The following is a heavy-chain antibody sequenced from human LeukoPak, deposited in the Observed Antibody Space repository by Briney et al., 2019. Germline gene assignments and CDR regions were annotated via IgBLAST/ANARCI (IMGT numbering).Heavy chain of an antibody. CDR1: GFTFSNYA. V-gene: IGHV3-13*01. Sequence: GALRLSCAASGFTFSNYAMHWVRQATGKVREGVSAIGTAGDTFYPGSVKGRFTISRENAKNSLYLQMNSLRAEDTAVYYCARQMTPHGNFDYWGQGTPVTVSS. CDR3: ARQMTPHGNFDY. CDR2: IGTAGDT. J-gene: IGHJ4*02. D-gene: IGHD1-26*01.